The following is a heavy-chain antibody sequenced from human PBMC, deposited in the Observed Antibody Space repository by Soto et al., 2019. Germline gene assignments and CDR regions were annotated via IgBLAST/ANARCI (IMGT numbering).Heavy chain of an antibody. Sequence: QVQLVQSGAEVKKPGSSVKVSCKASGGTFSSYAISWVRQAPGQGLEWMGGIIPIFGTANYAQKFQGRVTITADESTSTAXXXLXXLRSADTAVYYCASHTYYDILTGYGNYYYYYGMDVWGQGTTVTVSS. CDR1: GGTFSSYA. CDR2: IIPIFGTA. V-gene: IGHV1-69*12. J-gene: IGHJ6*02. D-gene: IGHD3-9*01. CDR3: ASHTYYDILTGYGNYYYYYGMDV.